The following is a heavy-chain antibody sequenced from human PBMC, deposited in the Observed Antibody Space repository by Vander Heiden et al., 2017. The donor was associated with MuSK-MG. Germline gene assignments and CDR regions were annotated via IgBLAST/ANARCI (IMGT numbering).Heavy chain of an antibody. J-gene: IGHJ5*02. V-gene: IGHV1-69*01. CDR3: ARGRFRVLLFSLNWFDP. D-gene: IGHD3-10*01. CDR1: GGTFSSSA. CDR2: IIPILGTA. Sequence: QVQLVQSGAEVKKPGSSVKVSCQAPGGTFSSSAISWVRQAPGQGLEWWGGIIPILGTANYAQKFQGRVTITADESTSTAYMELSSLRSDDTAVYYCARGRFRVLLFSLNWFDPWGRVTLVTVSS.